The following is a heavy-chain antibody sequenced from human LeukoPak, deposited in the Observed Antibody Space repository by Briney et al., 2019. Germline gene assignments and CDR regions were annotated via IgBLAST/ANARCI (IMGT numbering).Heavy chain of an antibody. D-gene: IGHD6-6*01. CDR2: IIPILGIA. CDR1: GGTFSSYA. Sequence: ASVKVSCKASGGTFSSYAISWVRQAPGQGLEWMGRIIPILGIANYAQKFQGRVTITADESTSTAYMELSSLRSEDTAVYYCASLYSSSCWGQGTLVTVSS. J-gene: IGHJ4*02. V-gene: IGHV1-69*04. CDR3: ASLYSSSC.